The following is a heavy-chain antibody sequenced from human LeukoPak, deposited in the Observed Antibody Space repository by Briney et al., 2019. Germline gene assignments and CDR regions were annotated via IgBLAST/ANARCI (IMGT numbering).Heavy chain of an antibody. CDR1: GYTLTELS. V-gene: IGHV1-24*01. J-gene: IGHJ4*02. Sequence: ASVKVSCKVSGYTLTELSMHWVRQAPGKGLEWMGGFDPEDGETIYAQKFQGRVTITGDTSASTAYMELSSLRSEDTAVYYCARDHNIVAPFDYWGQGTLVTVSS. D-gene: IGHD5-12*01. CDR3: ARDHNIVAPFDY. CDR2: FDPEDGET.